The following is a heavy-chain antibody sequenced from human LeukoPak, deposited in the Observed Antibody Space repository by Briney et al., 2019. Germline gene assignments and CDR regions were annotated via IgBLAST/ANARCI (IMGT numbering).Heavy chain of an antibody. Sequence: WIRQAPGKGLEWVSAISGSGGSTYYADSVKGRFTISRDNSKNTLYLQMNSLRAEDTAVYYCAKYEDFWSGYYDYWGQGTLVTVSS. CDR3: AKYEDFWSGYYDY. D-gene: IGHD3-3*01. CDR2: ISGSGGST. J-gene: IGHJ4*02. V-gene: IGHV3-23*01.